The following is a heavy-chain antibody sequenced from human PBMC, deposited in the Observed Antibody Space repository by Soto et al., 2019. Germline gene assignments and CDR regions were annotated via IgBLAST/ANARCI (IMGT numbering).Heavy chain of an antibody. J-gene: IGHJ4*02. CDR1: GFTFSSYG. D-gene: IGHD1-1*01. Sequence: TGGSLRLSCAASGFTFSSYGMHWVRQAPGKGLEWVAVISYDGSNKYYADSVKGRFTISRDNSKNTLYLQMNSLRAEDTAVYYCAKGTFFWGQGTLVTVSS. V-gene: IGHV3-30*18. CDR3: AKGTFF. CDR2: ISYDGSNK.